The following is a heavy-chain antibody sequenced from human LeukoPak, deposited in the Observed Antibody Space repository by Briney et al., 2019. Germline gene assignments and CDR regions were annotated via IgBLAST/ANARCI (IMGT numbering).Heavy chain of an antibody. D-gene: IGHD3-9*01. Sequence: ASVKVSCKASGYTFTSYGISWVRQAPGQGLEWMGWISAYNGNTNYAQKLQGRVTMTTDTSASTAYMELSSLRSEDMAVYYCARGDILTGHNDYWGQGTLVTVSS. CDR2: ISAYNGNT. J-gene: IGHJ4*02. CDR3: ARGDILTGHNDY. V-gene: IGHV1-18*03. CDR1: GYTFTSYG.